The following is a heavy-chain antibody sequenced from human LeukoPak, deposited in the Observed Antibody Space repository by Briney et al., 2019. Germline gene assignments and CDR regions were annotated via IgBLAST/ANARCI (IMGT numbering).Heavy chain of an antibody. D-gene: IGHD4-17*01. CDR1: GGSFSGYY. Sequence: PSETLSLTCAVYGGSFSGYYWSWIRQPPGKGLEWIGEINHSGSTNYNPSLKSRVTISVDTSKSQFSLKLSSVTAADTAVYYCARSQDYGDSGDAFDIWGQGTMVTVSS. CDR3: ARSQDYGDSGDAFDI. CDR2: INHSGST. V-gene: IGHV4-34*01. J-gene: IGHJ3*02.